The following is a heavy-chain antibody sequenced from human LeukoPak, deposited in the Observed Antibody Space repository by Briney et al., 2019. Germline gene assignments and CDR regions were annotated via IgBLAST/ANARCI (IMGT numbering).Heavy chain of an antibody. V-gene: IGHV3-7*01. D-gene: IGHD3-9*01. Sequence: GGSLRLTCAASGFIFSTHWMNWVGQAPGEGLEGVAIIKGDGTETLYADSVKGRLAISRDNNQTSLYLHIHSLRAEATAVYYCVGGGRWLPDFWGQGVLVPVSS. CDR3: VGGGRWLPDF. CDR1: GFIFSTHW. J-gene: IGHJ4*02. CDR2: IKGDGTET.